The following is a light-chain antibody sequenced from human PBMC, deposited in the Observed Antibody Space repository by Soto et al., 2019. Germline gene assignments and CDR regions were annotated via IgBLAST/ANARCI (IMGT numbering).Light chain of an antibody. CDR3: SSYAGSTFYV. V-gene: IGLV2-8*01. J-gene: IGLJ1*01. CDR1: SSDVGGYNY. CDR2: EVS. Sequence: QSALTQPPPASGSPGQSVTISCTGTSSDVGGYNYVSWYQQHPGKAPKLMIYEVSKRPSGVPDRFSGSKSGNTASLTVSGLQAEDEADYYCSSYAGSTFYVFGTGTKLTVL.